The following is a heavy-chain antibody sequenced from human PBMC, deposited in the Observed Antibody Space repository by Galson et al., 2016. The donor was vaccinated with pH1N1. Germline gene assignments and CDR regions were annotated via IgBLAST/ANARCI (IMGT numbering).Heavy chain of an antibody. CDR1: GFTFDDYA. D-gene: IGHD5-18*01. CDR2: ISWNSGSI. CDR3: AKSGGYSYGYFDY. Sequence: SLRLSCAASGFTFDDYAMYWVRQAPGKGLEWVSGISWNSGSIGYADSVKGRFTISSDNAKNSLYLQMNSLRAEDTALYYCAKSGGYSYGYFDYWGQGTLVTVSS. J-gene: IGHJ4*02. V-gene: IGHV3-9*01.